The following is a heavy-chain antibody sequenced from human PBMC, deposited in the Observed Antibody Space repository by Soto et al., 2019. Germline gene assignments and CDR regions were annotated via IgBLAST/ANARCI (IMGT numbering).Heavy chain of an antibody. J-gene: IGHJ5*02. CDR2: IYYSGST. Sequence: SETLSLTCTVPGGSISNYYWTWIRQPPGKGLEWIGYIYYSGSTNYNPSLKSRVTISVDTSKNQFSLKLSSVTAADTDVYYCAKLPWADYGGIFDPWGQGTLVTV. D-gene: IGHD4-17*01. CDR1: GGSISNYY. V-gene: IGHV4-59*01. CDR3: AKLPWADYGGIFDP.